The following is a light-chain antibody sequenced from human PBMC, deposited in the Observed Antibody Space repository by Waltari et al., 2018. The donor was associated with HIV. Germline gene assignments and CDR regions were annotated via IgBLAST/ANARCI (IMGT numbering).Light chain of an antibody. V-gene: IGLV4-69*01. CDR3: QTWGTGISLV. Sequence: QLVLTQSPSVSASLGASVELTCTLSSGHNYYAVSWHQQQPEKGPRFLMKLNADGSHTKGDGITDRFSGSSSGAERFLSISNRQSEDEADYYCQTWGTGISLVFGGGTKLTVL. CDR1: SGHNYYA. J-gene: IGLJ2*01. CDR2: LNADGSH.